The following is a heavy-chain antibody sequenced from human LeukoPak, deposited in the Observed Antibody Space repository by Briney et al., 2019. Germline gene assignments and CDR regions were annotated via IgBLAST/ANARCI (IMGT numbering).Heavy chain of an antibody. CDR1: GFTFSSYG. V-gene: IGHV3-30*18. Sequence: GGSLRLSCAASGFTFSSYGMHWVRQAPGKGLEWVAVISYDGTNKYYADSVKGRFTISRDNSKNTLYLQMDSLRAEDTAVYYCAKDKDYGDYKPYGMDVWGQGTTVTVSS. CDR3: AKDKDYGDYKPYGMDV. CDR2: ISYDGTNK. D-gene: IGHD4-17*01. J-gene: IGHJ6*02.